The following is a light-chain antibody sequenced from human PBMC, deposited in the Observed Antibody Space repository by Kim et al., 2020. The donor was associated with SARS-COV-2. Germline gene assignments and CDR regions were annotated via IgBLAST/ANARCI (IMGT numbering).Light chain of an antibody. CDR1: QSVSSDY. Sequence: EIVLTQSPGTLSLSPGERATLSCRASQSVSSDYLAWYQQKPGQAPRLLIQGASTRATGIPDRFSGSGSATDFTLTISRVEPEDFAVYYCQQYGNSPAFGQGTKLEIK. CDR3: QQYGNSPA. V-gene: IGKV3-20*01. CDR2: GAS. J-gene: IGKJ2*01.